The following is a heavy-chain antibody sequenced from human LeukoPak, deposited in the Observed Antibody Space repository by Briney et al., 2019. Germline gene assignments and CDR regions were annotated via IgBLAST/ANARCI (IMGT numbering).Heavy chain of an antibody. CDR3: AREHSGSDSGGYFDD. D-gene: IGHD5-12*01. CDR1: GYTFTGYY. J-gene: IGHJ4*02. CDR2: INPNSGRT. V-gene: IGHV1-2*02. Sequence: ASVKVSCKASGYTFTGYYMHWVRQAPGQGLEWMGWINPNSGRTNYAQKFQGRVTMTRDTSISTAYMELSRLRSDDTAVYYCAREHSGSDSGGYFDDRGQGTLVTVSS.